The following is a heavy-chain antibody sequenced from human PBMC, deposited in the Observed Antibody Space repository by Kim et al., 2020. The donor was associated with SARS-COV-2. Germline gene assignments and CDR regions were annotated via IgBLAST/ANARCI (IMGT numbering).Heavy chain of an antibody. V-gene: IGHV4-59*01. CDR2: IYYSGST. CDR1: GGSISSYY. D-gene: IGHD2-21*02. J-gene: IGHJ3*02. Sequence: SETLSLTCTVSGGSISSYYWSWIRQPPGKGLEWIGYIYYSGSTNYNPSLKSRVTISVDTSKNQFSLKLSSVTAADTAVYYCARETSGGDNIWGDAFDIWGQGTMVTVSS. CDR3: ARETSGGDNIWGDAFDI.